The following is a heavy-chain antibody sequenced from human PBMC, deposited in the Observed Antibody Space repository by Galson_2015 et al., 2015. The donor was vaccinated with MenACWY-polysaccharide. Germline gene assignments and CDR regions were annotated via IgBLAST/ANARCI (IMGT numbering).Heavy chain of an antibody. D-gene: IGHD1-26*01. J-gene: IGHJ4*02. CDR2: ISSGGTI. CDR1: GFTFSSYS. V-gene: IGHV3-48*02. Sequence: SLRLSCAASGFTFSSYSMNWVRQAPGKGLEWVSYISSGGTIYYADSVKGRLTISSDNDKNSMHLQMNSLRDDDTAVYYCARVLKVLVGATPDYWGQGTLVTVSS. CDR3: ARVLKVLVGATPDY.